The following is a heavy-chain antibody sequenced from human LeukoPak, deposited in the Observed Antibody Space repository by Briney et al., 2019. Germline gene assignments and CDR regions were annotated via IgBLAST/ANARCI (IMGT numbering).Heavy chain of an antibody. CDR2: ITWSNGEI. CDR1: GFTFSSYA. V-gene: IGHV3-9*01. D-gene: IGHD6-19*01. Sequence: GGSLRLSCAASGFTFSSYAMSWVRQAPGKGLEWVSGITWSNGEIAYADSVKGRFTISRDNAKNSLYLQMNSLRTEDTAVYYCAKSLRNGSGWASDYWGQGTLVTVSS. CDR3: AKSLRNGSGWASDY. J-gene: IGHJ4*02.